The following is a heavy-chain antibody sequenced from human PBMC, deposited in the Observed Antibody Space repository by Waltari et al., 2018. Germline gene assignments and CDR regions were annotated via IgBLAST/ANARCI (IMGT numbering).Heavy chain of an antibody. D-gene: IGHD4-17*01. CDR3: ARGQVTTLYYYYYGMDV. Sequence: QVQLVQSGAEVKKPGASVKVSCKASGYTFISYAMHWVRQDPGQRLEGMGWINAGNGNTKYSQKFQGRVTITRDTSASTAYMELSSLRSEDTAVYYCARGQVTTLYYYYYGMDVWGQGTTVTVSS. J-gene: IGHJ6*02. CDR1: GYTFISYA. V-gene: IGHV1-3*01. CDR2: INAGNGNT.